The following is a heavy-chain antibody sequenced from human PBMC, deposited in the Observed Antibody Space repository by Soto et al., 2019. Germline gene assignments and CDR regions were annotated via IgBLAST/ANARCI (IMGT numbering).Heavy chain of an antibody. J-gene: IGHJ6*02. V-gene: IGHV1-69*01. CDR3: ARDEGYCSSTSCYGAYYYYYGMDV. CDR1: GGTFSSYA. D-gene: IGHD2-2*01. Sequence: QVQLVQSGAEVKKPGSSVKVSCKASGGTFSSYAISWVRQAPGQGLEWMGGIIPIFGTANYAQKFQGRVTITADESTSTAYMELSSLRSEDTAVYYCARDEGYCSSTSCYGAYYYYYGMDVWGQGTTVTVSS. CDR2: IIPIFGTA.